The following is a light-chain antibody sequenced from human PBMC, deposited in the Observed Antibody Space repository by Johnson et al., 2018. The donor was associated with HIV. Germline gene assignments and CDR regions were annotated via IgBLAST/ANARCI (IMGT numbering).Light chain of an antibody. CDR2: DNN. CDR1: SSNIGNNY. V-gene: IGLV1-51*01. J-gene: IGLJ1*01. Sequence: QSVLTQPPSVSAAPGQKVTISCSGSSSNIGNNYVSWYQQLPGTAPKLLIYDNNKRPSGIPDRFSGSKSGTSATLGITGLQTGDEADYYCATLDSRLSAPYVFGTGTKVTVL. CDR3: ATLDSRLSAPYV.